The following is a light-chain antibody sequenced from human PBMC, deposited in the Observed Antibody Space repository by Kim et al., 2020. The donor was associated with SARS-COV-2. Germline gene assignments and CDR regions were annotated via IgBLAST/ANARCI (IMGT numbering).Light chain of an antibody. V-gene: IGKV1-27*01. Sequence: DIQMTQSPSSLSASVGDGVTITCRASQGISSYLAWYQQKPGKVPELLIYAASALRSGVPSRFSGSGSGTDFTLTISSLQPEDVATYYCQKYDSAPWTFGQGTKVDIK. CDR3: QKYDSAPWT. J-gene: IGKJ1*01. CDR2: AAS. CDR1: QGISSY.